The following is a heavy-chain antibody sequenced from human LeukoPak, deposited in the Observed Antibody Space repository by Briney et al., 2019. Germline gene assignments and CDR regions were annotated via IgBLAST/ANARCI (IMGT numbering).Heavy chain of an antibody. Sequence: GRSLRLSCAASGFTFSSYSMNWVRQAPGKGLEWVSSISSSSRYIYYADSVEGRFTISRDNAKNSLYLQMNSLRAEDTAVYYCASPLNDAFDIWGQGAMVTVSS. V-gene: IGHV3-21*01. CDR2: ISSSSRYI. J-gene: IGHJ3*02. CDR3: ASPLNDAFDI. CDR1: GFTFSSYS.